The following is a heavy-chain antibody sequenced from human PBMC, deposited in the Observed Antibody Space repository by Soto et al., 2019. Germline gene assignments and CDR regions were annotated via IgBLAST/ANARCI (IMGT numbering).Heavy chain of an antibody. Sequence: PGESLKISCKGSGYTFTNYWIGWVRQMPGKGLEWMGIIYPGDSDTKYSPSFQGQVTISVDKSISTAYLQWSSLKASDTALYFCALYYASSSRPFDYWGQGTQVTVSP. CDR3: ALYYASSSRPFDY. CDR2: IYPGDSDT. D-gene: IGHD6-6*01. CDR1: GYTFTNYW. J-gene: IGHJ4*02. V-gene: IGHV5-51*01.